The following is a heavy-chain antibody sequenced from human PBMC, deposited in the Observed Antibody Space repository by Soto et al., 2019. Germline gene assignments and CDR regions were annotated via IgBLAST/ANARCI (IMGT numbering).Heavy chain of an antibody. CDR1: GFTFSSYS. CDR2: ISSSSSTI. Sequence: PGGSLRLSCAASGFTFSSYSMNWVRQAPGKGLEWVSYISSSSSTIYYADSVKGRFTISRDNAKNSLYLQMNSLRDEDTAVYYCARTGDQTWIQLSLLFDYWGQGTLVTVSS. CDR3: ARTGDQTWIQLSLLFDY. V-gene: IGHV3-48*02. D-gene: IGHD5-18*01. J-gene: IGHJ4*02.